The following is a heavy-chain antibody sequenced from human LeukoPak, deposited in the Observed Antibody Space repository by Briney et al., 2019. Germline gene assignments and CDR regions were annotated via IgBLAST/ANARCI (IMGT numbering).Heavy chain of an antibody. D-gene: IGHD6-19*01. CDR2: VGISGDT. V-gene: IGHV3-13*01. Sequence: PGGSLRLSCAASGFTFRSYDMHWVRQVTGKGLEWVSAVGISGDTYYAGSVKGRFTISRENAKNSLYLQMNSLTAGDTAVYYCVRGGIQVSGINEIDYWGLGTLVTVSS. J-gene: IGHJ4*02. CDR1: GFTFRSYD. CDR3: VRGGIQVSGINEIDY.